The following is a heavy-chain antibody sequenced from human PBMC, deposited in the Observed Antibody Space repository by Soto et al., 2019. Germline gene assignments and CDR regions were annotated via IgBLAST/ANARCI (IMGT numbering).Heavy chain of an antibody. CDR1: GGSISSSSYY. D-gene: IGHD3-10*01. Sequence: SETLSLTCTVSGGSISSSSYYWGWIRQPPGKGLEWIGSIYYSGSTYYNPSLKSRVTISVDTSKNQFSLKLSSVTAADTAVYYCAKQRLLRLGELTVFDYWGQGTLDTVSS. CDR3: AKQRLLRLGELTVFDY. CDR2: IYYSGST. J-gene: IGHJ4*02. V-gene: IGHV4-39*01.